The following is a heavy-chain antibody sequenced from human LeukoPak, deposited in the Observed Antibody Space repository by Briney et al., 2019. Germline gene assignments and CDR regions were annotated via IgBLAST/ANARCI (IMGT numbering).Heavy chain of an antibody. J-gene: IGHJ4*02. CDR3: ARSSVVVIDFDY. V-gene: IGHV3-48*03. Sequence: GGSLRLSCAASGFTFSGYEMNWVRQAPGKGLEWVSYISSSGSTIYYADSVKGRFTISRDNAKNSLYLQMNSLRAEDTAVYYCARSSVVVIDFDYWGQGTLVTVSS. CDR1: GFTFSGYE. CDR2: ISSSGSTI. D-gene: IGHD3-22*01.